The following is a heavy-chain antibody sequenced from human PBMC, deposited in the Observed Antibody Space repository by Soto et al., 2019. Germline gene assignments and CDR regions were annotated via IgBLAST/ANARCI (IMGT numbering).Heavy chain of an antibody. V-gene: IGHV3-73*02. CDR3: VGLRYCDRPGGS. Sequence: EVQLVESGGGLVQPGGSLKLSCAASGSIFSASAMHWVRQASGKGLEWVGRIRSKANSYATGYAASVKDRFTISRDDAKSTAEHKMNSLNSEDTGVYYCVGLRYCDRPGGSWGQGSLVTVS. J-gene: IGHJ4*02. CDR2: IRSKANSYAT. CDR1: GSIFSASA. D-gene: IGHD3-9*01.